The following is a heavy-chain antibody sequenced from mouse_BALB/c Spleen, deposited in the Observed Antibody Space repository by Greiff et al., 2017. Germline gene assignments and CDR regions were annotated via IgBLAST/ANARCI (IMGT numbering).Heavy chain of an antibody. V-gene: IGHV1-54*01. CDR1: GYAFTNYL. D-gene: IGHD2-3*01. J-gene: IGHJ4*01. CDR2: INPGSGGT. Sequence: VQLQQSGAELVRPGTSVKVSCKASGYAFTNYLIEWVKQRPGQGLEWIGVINPGSGGTNYNEKFKGKATLTADKSSSTAYMQLSSLTSDDSAVYFCARSGDGRYAMDYWGQGTSVTVSS. CDR3: ARSGDGRYAMDY.